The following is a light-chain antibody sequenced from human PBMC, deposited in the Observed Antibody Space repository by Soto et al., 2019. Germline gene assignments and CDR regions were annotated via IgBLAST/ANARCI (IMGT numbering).Light chain of an antibody. J-gene: IGLJ1*01. CDR2: EVT. V-gene: IGLV2-14*01. Sequence: QDAVTQQASVSGSPGESITISCTGSSSDVGGYGYVSWYQQHPGKAPKLIIYEVTKRPSGVSRRFSGSKSVNTASLTISGLQADDEAAYYCTSYTNTSLLRTVFGTGTKVTVL. CDR1: SSDVGGYGY. CDR3: TSYTNTSLLRTV.